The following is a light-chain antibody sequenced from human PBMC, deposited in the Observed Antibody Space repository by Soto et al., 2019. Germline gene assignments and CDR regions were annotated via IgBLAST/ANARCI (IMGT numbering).Light chain of an antibody. CDR1: SSNIGSNT. CDR2: SNN. J-gene: IGLJ1*01. CDR3: AAWDDSLNGRYV. Sequence: QSVLTQPPSASGTPVQRVTISYSGSSSNIGSNTVNWYQQLPGTAPKLLIYSNNQRPSGVPDRFSGSKSGTSASLAISGLQSEDEADYYCAAWDDSLNGRYVFGAGTKVTVL. V-gene: IGLV1-44*01.